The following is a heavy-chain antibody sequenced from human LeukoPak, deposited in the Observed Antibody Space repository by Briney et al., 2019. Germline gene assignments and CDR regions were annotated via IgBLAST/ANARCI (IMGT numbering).Heavy chain of an antibody. CDR2: IYYSGSP. CDR1: GGSISSSSYY. V-gene: IGHV4-39*01. J-gene: IGHJ1*01. D-gene: IGHD3-9*01. CDR3: ARGSYDVLTGYSTLGEY. Sequence: SETLSLTCTVSGGSISSSSYYWGWIRQPPGKGLEWLENIYYSGSPYYNRSLKSRLTISVGTSQRQFSLRLSSVTAADTALYYCARGSYDVLTGYSTLGEYWGQGTLVTVSS.